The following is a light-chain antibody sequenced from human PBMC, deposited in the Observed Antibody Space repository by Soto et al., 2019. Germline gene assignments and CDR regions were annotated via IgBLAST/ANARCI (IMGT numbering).Light chain of an antibody. CDR3: QQYDTTPWT. J-gene: IGKJ1*01. CDR1: QSVLYSSNNKNY. V-gene: IGKV4-1*01. CDR2: WAS. Sequence: DIVMTQSPDSLAVSLGERATINCKSSQSVLYSSNNKNYLAWYRQKPGQPPKVLIYWASTRESGVPDRFSGSGSGTDFTLTISSLQAEDVAVYYCQQYDTTPWTFGQGTKVEIK.